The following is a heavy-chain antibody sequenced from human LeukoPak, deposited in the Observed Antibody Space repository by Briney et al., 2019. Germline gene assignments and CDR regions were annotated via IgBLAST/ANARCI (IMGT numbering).Heavy chain of an antibody. CDR1: RFTFSNHA. V-gene: IGHV3-23*01. CDR3: ARTVAGDN. CDR2: ISGSGAST. J-gene: IGHJ4*02. Sequence: GSLRLSCAASRFTFSNHAMNWVRQAPGKGLEWVSAISGSGASTYFADSVRGRFTISRDNSKNTLYLQMNSLRAEDTAIYYCARTVAGDNWGQGTLVTVSS. D-gene: IGHD6-19*01.